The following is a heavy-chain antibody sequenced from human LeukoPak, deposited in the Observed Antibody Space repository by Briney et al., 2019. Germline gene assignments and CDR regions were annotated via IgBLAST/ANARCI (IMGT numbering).Heavy chain of an antibody. CDR3: ARVRGPTVTTMYFDY. Sequence: PGGSLRLSCAGSGFIFRSHGMIWVRQAPGRGLEWVSYISPGGNTIYYADSMKGRFTVSRDDAKNSLSLHMNSLRAEGTAVYYCARVRGPTVTTMYFDYWGQGTLVTVSS. CDR2: ISPGGNTI. J-gene: IGHJ4*02. D-gene: IGHD4-17*01. V-gene: IGHV3-48*04. CDR1: GFIFRSHG.